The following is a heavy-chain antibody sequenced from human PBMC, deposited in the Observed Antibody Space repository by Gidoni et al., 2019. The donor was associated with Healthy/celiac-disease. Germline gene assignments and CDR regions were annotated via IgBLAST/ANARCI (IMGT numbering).Heavy chain of an antibody. D-gene: IGHD1-26*01. V-gene: IGHV3-23*04. CDR1: GVTFGSYA. CDR3: AKIFGQSELLFDH. Sequence: EVQLVESGGGLVQPGGSLRLSCAASGVTFGSYAMSWGRQASGKGLWWFSAISGSGRSTYYADSVKGRFTISRDNSKNTLYLPMNSLRAEDTAVYYCAKIFGQSELLFDHWGQGTLVTVSS. CDR2: ISGSGRST. J-gene: IGHJ5*02.